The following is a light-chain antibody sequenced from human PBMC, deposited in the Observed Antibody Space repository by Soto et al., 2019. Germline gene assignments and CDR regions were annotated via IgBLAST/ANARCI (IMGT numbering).Light chain of an antibody. CDR1: QGISSY. Sequence: DIQLTQSPSFLSASVGDRVTITCRASQGISSYLAWYQQKPGKAPKLLIYRASTLQTGVPSRFSGSGSGTEFTLTISSLHPDDFATYSCQQLNSYPLTFGGGTKVEIK. V-gene: IGKV1-9*01. CDR2: RAS. J-gene: IGKJ4*01. CDR3: QQLNSYPLT.